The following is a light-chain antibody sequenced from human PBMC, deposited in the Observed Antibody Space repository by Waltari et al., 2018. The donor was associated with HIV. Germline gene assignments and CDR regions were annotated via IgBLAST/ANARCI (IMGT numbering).Light chain of an antibody. J-gene: IGKJ2*01. V-gene: IGKV1-39*01. CDR1: QSIGRR. CDR3: QKSDNTPYT. Sequence: DTQMTQSPSSLSASVGERVTISCRESQSIGRRLNWYQHKPGKALKLLIYDASTLRSGVPSRFSASGSGTEFTLIISSLQGEDIATYYCQKSDNTPYTFGQGTKLEIK. CDR2: DAS.